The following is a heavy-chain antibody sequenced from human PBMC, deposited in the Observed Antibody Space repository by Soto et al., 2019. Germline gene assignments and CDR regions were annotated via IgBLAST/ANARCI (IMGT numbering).Heavy chain of an antibody. D-gene: IGHD1-26*01. CDR2: IYYSGST. CDR3: ARWELLRQGAFDY. J-gene: IGHJ4*02. CDR1: GGSISSSSYY. Sequence: QLQLQESGPGLVKPSETLSLTCTVSGGSISSSSYYWGWIRQPPGKGLEWIGSIYYSGSTYYNPSLKSRVTMSVDTSKNQFSLKLSAVTAADSAVYYCARWELLRQGAFDYWGQGTLVTVSS. V-gene: IGHV4-39*01.